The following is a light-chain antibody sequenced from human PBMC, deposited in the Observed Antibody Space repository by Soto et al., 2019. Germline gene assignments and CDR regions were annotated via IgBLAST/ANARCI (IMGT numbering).Light chain of an antibody. V-gene: IGKV3-20*01. CDR1: QSVSSSH. Sequence: VLTQSPGTLSLSTGERATLSCRASQSVSSSHLAWYQQKPGQAPRHLIYGASTRATGIPDRFSGSGSGTEFTLTISRLEPEDVAVYYCQQYGSSMYIFGPGTKLEIK. CDR2: GAS. CDR3: QQYGSSMYI. J-gene: IGKJ2*01.